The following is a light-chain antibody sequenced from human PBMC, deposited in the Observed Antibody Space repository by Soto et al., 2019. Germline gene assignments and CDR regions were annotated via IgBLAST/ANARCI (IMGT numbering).Light chain of an antibody. CDR3: CSYSGSYNLV. V-gene: IGLV2-11*01. J-gene: IGLJ2*01. CDR1: SSDVGGYKY. Sequence: QSALTQSRSVSGSPGQSVTISCTGTSSDVGGYKYVSWYQQHPGKAPQLMIYDVNKRPSGVPDRFSGSKSGNTASLTISGLQAEDEADYYRCSYSGSYNLVFGGGTKLTVL. CDR2: DVN.